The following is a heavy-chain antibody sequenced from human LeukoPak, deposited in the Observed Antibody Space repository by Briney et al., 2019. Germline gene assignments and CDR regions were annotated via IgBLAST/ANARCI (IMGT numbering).Heavy chain of an antibody. CDR3: ARDLRRFAAYYFDY. D-gene: IGHD5/OR15-5a*01. CDR1: GFTFSDYY. V-gene: IGHV3-11*06. J-gene: IGHJ4*02. CDR2: ISSSSSYT. Sequence: KPGGSLRLSCAASGFTFSDYYMSWIRQAPGKGLEWVSYISSSSSYTNYADSVKGRFTISRDNAKNTLYLQTNSLRAEDTAVYYCARDLRRFAAYYFDYWGQGTLVTVSS.